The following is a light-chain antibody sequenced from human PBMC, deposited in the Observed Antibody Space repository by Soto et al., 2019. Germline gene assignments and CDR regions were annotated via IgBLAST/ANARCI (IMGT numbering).Light chain of an antibody. V-gene: IGLV1-40*01. CDR2: GNI. CDR1: SSNIGAGYD. CDR3: QSFDISLSGWV. Sequence: QPVLTQPPSVSGAPGQRVTISCTGSSSNIGAGYDVHWYQQLPGTAPKLLIYGNINRPSGVPDRFSGSKSGTSASLAITGLQAEDEADYYCQSFDISLSGWVFGGGTKLTVL. J-gene: IGLJ3*02.